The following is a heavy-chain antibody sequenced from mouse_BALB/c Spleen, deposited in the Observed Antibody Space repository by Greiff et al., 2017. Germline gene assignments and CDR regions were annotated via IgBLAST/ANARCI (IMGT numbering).Heavy chain of an antibody. Sequence: EVQLQQSGPGLVKPSQSLSLTCTVTGYSITSDYAWNWIRKFPGNKLEWMGYISYSGSTSYNPSLKSRISITRDTSKNQFFLQLNSVTTEDTATYYCARLGLLRRDAMDYWGQGTSVTVSS. V-gene: IGHV3-2*02. CDR1: GYSITSDYA. J-gene: IGHJ4*01. D-gene: IGHD2-3*01. CDR3: ARLGLLRRDAMDY. CDR2: ISYSGST.